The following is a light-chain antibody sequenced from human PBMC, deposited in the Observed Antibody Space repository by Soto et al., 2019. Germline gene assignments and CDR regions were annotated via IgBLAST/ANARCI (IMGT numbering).Light chain of an antibody. J-gene: IGKJ1*01. V-gene: IGKV1-39*01. Sequence: DIQMTQSPSSLSASVGGAVIITCRASQSISIYLNWYQQKPPKAPKVLLYAASSLQSGVPPRFSGSGAGTDFILTISSLQPEDFATYFCQQSYNIPRATFGQGTKVDIK. CDR3: QQSYNIPRAT. CDR2: AAS. CDR1: QSISIY.